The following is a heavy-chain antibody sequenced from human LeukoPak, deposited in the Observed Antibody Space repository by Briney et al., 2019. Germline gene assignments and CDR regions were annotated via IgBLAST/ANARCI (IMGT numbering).Heavy chain of an antibody. J-gene: IGHJ4*02. CDR2: ISSSSSYT. CDR1: GFTFSDYY. CDR3: ARVATIGYREYFDY. V-gene: IGHV3-11*05. D-gene: IGHD5-12*01. Sequence: AGSLRLSCAASGFTFSDYYMSWIRQAPGKGLEWVSYISSSSSYTNYADSVKGRFTISRDNAKNSLYLQMNSLRAEDTAVYYCARVATIGYREYFDYWGQGTLVTVSS.